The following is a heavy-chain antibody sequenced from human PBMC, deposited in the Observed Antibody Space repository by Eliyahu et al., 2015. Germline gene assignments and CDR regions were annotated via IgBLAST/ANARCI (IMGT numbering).Heavy chain of an antibody. V-gene: IGHV3-21*02. Sequence: EVQLVESGGGLVTPGGSLRLSCAASGXTFSSHSMSWVRQAPGKGLEWXSSISGTTNYMYXVDSLKGRFTISRDNAKNSLYLQMNSLRAEDTAVYYCARSFRELTGYYYYMDVWGKGTTVTVSS. CDR1: GXTFSSHS. J-gene: IGHJ6*03. D-gene: IGHD3-10*01. CDR2: ISGTTNYM. CDR3: ARSFRELTGYYYYMDV.